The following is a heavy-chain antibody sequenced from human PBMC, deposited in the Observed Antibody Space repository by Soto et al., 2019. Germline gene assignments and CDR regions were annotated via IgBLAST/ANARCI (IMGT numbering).Heavy chain of an antibody. Sequence: KPSETLSLTCTVSGGSISSYHWSWIRQPPERGLEWIGHISYSGSTNYNPSLKSRVTISVDTSKNQFSLKLSSVTAADTAVYYCARAVYYYASSGYYFNYWGQGTLVTVSS. V-gene: IGHV4-59*01. CDR2: ISYSGST. CDR3: ARAVYYYASSGYYFNY. J-gene: IGHJ4*02. D-gene: IGHD3-22*01. CDR1: GGSISSYH.